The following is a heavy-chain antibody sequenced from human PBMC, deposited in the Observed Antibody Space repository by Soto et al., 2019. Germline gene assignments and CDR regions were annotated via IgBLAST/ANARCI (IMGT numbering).Heavy chain of an antibody. CDR2: INSDGSST. CDR3: ARAPGTGYYDSSGYYYD. D-gene: IGHD3-22*01. J-gene: IGHJ4*02. Sequence: EVQLVESGGGLVQPGGSLRLSCAASGFTLSSYWMHWVRQAPGKGLVWVSRINSDGSSTSYADSVKGRFTINRDNAKNTLYLQMNSLRAEDTAVYYCARAPGTGYYDSSGYYYDWGQGTLVTVSS. CDR1: GFTLSSYW. V-gene: IGHV3-74*01.